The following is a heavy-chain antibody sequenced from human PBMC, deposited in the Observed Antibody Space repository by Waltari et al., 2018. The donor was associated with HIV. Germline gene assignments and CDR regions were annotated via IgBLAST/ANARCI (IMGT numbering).Heavy chain of an antibody. J-gene: IGHJ4*02. V-gene: IGHV4-59*01. D-gene: IGHD2-15*01. Sequence: VQLQQSGPGLVKPSETLSLTCTMSGGSLNGYYWTWIRQPPGKGLEWIGYVYYSGNTNYNPSLKSRVRMSIDTSKNQFSLMLNSVTAADTAVYYCARGVVPITESHFDYWGQGTLVTVSS. CDR1: GGSLNGYY. CDR3: ARGVVPITESHFDY. CDR2: VYYSGNT.